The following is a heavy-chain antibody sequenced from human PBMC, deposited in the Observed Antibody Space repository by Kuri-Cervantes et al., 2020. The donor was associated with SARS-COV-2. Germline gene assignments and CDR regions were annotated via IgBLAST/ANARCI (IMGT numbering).Heavy chain of an antibody. Sequence: ESLKISCAVYGGSFSGYYWSWIRQPPGKGLEWIGEINHSGSTNYNPSLKSRVTISVDTSKNQFTLKLSSVTAADAAVYYCARGLDFWSGYPSYYYYGMEVWGQGTTVTVSS. D-gene: IGHD3-3*01. J-gene: IGHJ6*02. V-gene: IGHV4-34*01. CDR1: GGSFSGYY. CDR3: ARGLDFWSGYPSYYYYGMEV. CDR2: INHSGST.